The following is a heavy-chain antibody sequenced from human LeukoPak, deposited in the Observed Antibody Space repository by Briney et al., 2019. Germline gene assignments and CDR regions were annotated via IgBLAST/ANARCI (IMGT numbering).Heavy chain of an antibody. D-gene: IGHD3-3*01. V-gene: IGHV1-8*03. CDR3: ARVRFNPSSSLRKQYYFDY. J-gene: IGHJ4*02. Sequence: ASVKVSCKASGYTFTSYDINWVRQATGQGLEWMGWMNPNSGNTGYAQKFQGRVTITRNTSISTAYMEPSSLRSEDTAVYYCARVRFNPSSSLRKQYYFDYWGQGTLVTVSS. CDR1: GYTFTSYD. CDR2: MNPNSGNT.